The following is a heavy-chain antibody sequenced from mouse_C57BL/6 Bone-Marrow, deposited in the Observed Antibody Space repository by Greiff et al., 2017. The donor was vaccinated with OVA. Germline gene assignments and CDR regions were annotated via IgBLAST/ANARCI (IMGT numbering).Heavy chain of an antibody. CDR3: ARKRDY. CDR1: GYTFTSYG. Sequence: QVQLQQSGAELARPGASVKLSCKASGYTFTSYGISWVKQRTGQGLEWIGEIYPRSGNTYYNEKFKGKATLTADKSSSTAYMELRSLTSEDSVVYFCARKRDYWGQGTTLTVSS. CDR2: IYPRSGNT. V-gene: IGHV1-81*01. J-gene: IGHJ2*01.